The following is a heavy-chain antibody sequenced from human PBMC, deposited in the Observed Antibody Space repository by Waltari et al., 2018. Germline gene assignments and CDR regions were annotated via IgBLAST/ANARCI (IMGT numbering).Heavy chain of an antibody. CDR3: ARDYNYKIDY. CDR1: GFPVSNYI. D-gene: IGHD3-22*01. Sequence: EVQLVESGGGSVQPGGSLRLSCAASGFPVSNYIMHWVRQSSGEGLVWISRIKNDGSTTRYADSVGGRFTISRDNAKNTLYLDMNHLRVEDTAIYYCARDYNYKIDYWGQGILVTVSS. J-gene: IGHJ4*02. CDR2: IKNDGSTT. V-gene: IGHV3-74*01.